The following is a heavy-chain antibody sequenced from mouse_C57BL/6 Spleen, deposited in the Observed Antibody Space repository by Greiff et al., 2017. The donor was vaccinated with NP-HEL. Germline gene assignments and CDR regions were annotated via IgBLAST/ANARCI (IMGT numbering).Heavy chain of an antibody. CDR3: ARDPLPYYGSSPYWYFDV. V-gene: IGHV5-4*01. Sequence: EVMLVESGGGLVKPGGSLKLSCAASGFTFSSYAMSWVRQTPEKRLEWVATISDGGSYTYYPDNVKGRFTISRDNAKNNLYLQMSHLKSEDTAMYYCARDPLPYYGSSPYWYFDVWGTGTTVTVSS. CDR1: GFTFSSYA. CDR2: ISDGGSYT. D-gene: IGHD1-1*01. J-gene: IGHJ1*03.